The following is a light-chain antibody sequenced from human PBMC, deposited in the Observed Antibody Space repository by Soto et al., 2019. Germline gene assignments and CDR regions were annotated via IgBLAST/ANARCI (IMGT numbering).Light chain of an antibody. CDR3: NSYAGSNNGV. Sequence: QSALTQPPSASGSPGQSVTISCTGTSSDVGGYNFVSWYQQHPGKAPKLMIYEVSKRPSGVPDRFSGSKSGTTASLTVSGLHAEDEADYYCNSYAGSNNGVFGGGTKLTVL. CDR2: EVS. V-gene: IGLV2-8*01. CDR1: SSDVGGYNF. J-gene: IGLJ2*01.